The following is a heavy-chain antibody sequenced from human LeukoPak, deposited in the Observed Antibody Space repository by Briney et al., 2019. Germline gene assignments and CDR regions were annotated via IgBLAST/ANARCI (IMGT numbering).Heavy chain of an antibody. CDR2: LSAYNGNT. J-gene: IGHJ4*02. CDR3: ARDDCSGGSCYLDY. V-gene: IGHV1-18*01. Sequence: ASVKVSCKASGYTFTSYGISWVRQAPGQGLEWMGWLSAYNGNTNYAQKLQGRVTMTTDTSTSTAYMELRSLRSDDTAVYYCARDDCSGGSCYLDYWGQGTLVTVSS. D-gene: IGHD2-15*01. CDR1: GYTFTSYG.